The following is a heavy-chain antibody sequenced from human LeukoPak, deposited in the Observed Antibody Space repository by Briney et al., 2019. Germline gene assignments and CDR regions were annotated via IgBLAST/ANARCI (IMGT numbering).Heavy chain of an antibody. D-gene: IGHD6-19*01. J-gene: IGHJ4*02. CDR1: GFTFSSYE. CDR3: ARDTIAVADPLFDY. V-gene: IGHV3-48*03. Sequence: QPGGSLRLSCAASGFTFSSYEMNWVRQAPGKGLEWVSYISSSGSTIYYADSVKGRFTISRDNAKNSLYLQMNSLRAEDTAVYYCARDTIAVADPLFDYWGQGTLVTVSS. CDR2: ISSSGSTI.